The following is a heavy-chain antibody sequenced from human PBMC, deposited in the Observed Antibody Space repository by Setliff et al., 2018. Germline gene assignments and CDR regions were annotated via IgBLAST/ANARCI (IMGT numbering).Heavy chain of an antibody. CDR1: GYTFSTHG. CDR2: IGLYSGEA. D-gene: IGHD6-19*01. V-gene: IGHV1-18*04. CDR3: ARARIAVAGSDLDY. J-gene: IGHJ4*02. Sequence: ASVKVSCKASGYTFSTHGISWVRQAPGRGLEWLAWIGLYSGEANFALNIRDRLTMTTDISTTTVYMELRGLTSDDTAVYYCARARIAVAGSDLDYWGQGTLVTVSS.